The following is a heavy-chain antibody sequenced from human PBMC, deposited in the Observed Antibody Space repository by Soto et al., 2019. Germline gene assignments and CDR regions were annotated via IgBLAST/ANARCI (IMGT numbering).Heavy chain of an antibody. CDR3: ARGRYGDY. CDR1: GYVFTTYG. J-gene: IGHJ4*02. CDR2: ISAHNGNT. V-gene: IGHV1-18*01. Sequence: QVHLVQSGAEVKKPGASVKVSCKGSGYVFTTYGITWVRQAPGQGLEWMGWISAHNGNTNHAQKLQGRVTVTRDTSTSTAYMELRSLRSDDTAVYYCARGRYGDYWGQGALVTVSS. D-gene: IGHD1-1*01.